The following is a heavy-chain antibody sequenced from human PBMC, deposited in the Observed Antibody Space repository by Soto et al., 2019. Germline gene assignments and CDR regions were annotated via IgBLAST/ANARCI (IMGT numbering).Heavy chain of an antibody. CDR1: GFIFSNYA. CDR2: ISGDNPGT. V-gene: IGHV3-23*01. CDR3: AKGHLGHCSGSTCYYFDY. J-gene: IGHJ4*02. Sequence: EAHLLESGGGLVQPGGSLRLSCAASGFIFSNYAMSWVRHVPGKGREWVSAISGDNPGTYYADSVKGRFTISRDNSKNTLYLQLNSLRAEDTGVYSCAKGHLGHCSGSTCYYFDYWGQGTLVTVSS. D-gene: IGHD2-15*01.